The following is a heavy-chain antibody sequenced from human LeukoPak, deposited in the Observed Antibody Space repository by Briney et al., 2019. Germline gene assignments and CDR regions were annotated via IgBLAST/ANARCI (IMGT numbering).Heavy chain of an antibody. J-gene: IGHJ3*02. Sequence: SETLSLTCTASGGSISSYYWSWIRQPPGKGLEWIGYIYYSGSTNHNPSLKSRVTISVDTSKNQFSLKLSSVTAADTAVYYCARGLSGFLEWSLDAFDIWGQGTMVTVSS. CDR1: GGSISSYY. CDR2: IYYSGST. V-gene: IGHV4-59*01. CDR3: ARGLSGFLEWSLDAFDI. D-gene: IGHD3-3*01.